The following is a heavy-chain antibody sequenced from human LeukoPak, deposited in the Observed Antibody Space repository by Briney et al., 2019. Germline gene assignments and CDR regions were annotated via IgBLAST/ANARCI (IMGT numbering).Heavy chain of an antibody. Sequence: SETLSLTCTVSGGSISSYYWSWIRQPPGKGLEWIGYIYTSGSTNYNPSLKSRVTISVDTSKNQFSLKLSSVTAADTAVYYCARQTGEFDYWGQGTLVTVSS. CDR3: ARQTGEFDY. CDR2: IYTSGST. CDR1: GGSISSYY. D-gene: IGHD2-21*01. J-gene: IGHJ4*02. V-gene: IGHV4-4*09.